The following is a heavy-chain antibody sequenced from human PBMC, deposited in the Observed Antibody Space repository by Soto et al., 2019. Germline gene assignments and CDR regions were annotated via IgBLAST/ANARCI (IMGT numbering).Heavy chain of an antibody. Sequence: QVHLQESGPGLVKPSETLSLTCSVSGGTISGYYWTWIRQPAGKGLEWIGRIYSSGNTKYNPSLQRRVTMSLDTSNNQFSLIQTSVTDADTAVYYCARGQRFSDWFDPWGQGTLVTVSS. CDR3: ARGQRFSDWFDP. CDR1: GGTISGYY. CDR2: IYSSGNT. D-gene: IGHD3-3*01. V-gene: IGHV4-4*07. J-gene: IGHJ5*02.